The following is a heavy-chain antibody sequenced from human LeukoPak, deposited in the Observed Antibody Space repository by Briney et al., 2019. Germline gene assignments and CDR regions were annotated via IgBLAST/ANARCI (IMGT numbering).Heavy chain of an antibody. V-gene: IGHV4-30-2*01. CDR2: IYHSGST. CDR3: ARGWVYSSSSWVYDY. CDR1: GGSISSGGYY. Sequence: SQTLSLTCTVSGGSISSGGYYWSWIRQPPGKGLEWIGYIYHSGSTYYNPSLKSRVTISVDRSKNQFSLKLSSVTAADTAVYYCARGWVYSSSSWVYDYWGQGTLVTVSS. D-gene: IGHD6-6*01. J-gene: IGHJ4*02.